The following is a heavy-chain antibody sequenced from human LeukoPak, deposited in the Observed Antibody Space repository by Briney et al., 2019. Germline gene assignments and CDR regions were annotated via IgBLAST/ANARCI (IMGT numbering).Heavy chain of an antibody. CDR3: ARDPWRLSY. CDR1: GFTFDDYG. D-gene: IGHD6-25*01. J-gene: IGHJ4*02. V-gene: IGHV3-20*04. Sequence: GGSLRLSCAASGFTFDDYGMSWVRQVPGKGLEWVPGINWNGGSTGNADSVKGRFTVSRDNANNSLYLQMNSLGTEDTAVYYCARDPWRLSYWGQGTLVTVSS. CDR2: INWNGGST.